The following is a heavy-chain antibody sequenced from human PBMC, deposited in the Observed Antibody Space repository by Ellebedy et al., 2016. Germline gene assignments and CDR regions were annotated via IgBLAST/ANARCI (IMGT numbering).Heavy chain of an antibody. CDR2: ISSSGSTI. V-gene: IGHV3-11*01. D-gene: IGHD2-2*01. J-gene: IGHJ6*02. CDR3: ARDQVNHQLLWGDYYYGMDV. Sequence: GESLKISCAASGFTFSDYYMSWIRQAPGKGLEWVSYISSSGSTIYYADSVKGRFTISRDNAKYSLYLQMNSLRAEDTAVYYCARDQVNHQLLWGDYYYGMDVWGQGTTVTVSS. CDR1: GFTFSDYY.